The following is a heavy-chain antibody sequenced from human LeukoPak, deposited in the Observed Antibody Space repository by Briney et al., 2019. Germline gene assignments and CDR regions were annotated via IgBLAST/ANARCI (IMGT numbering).Heavy chain of an antibody. J-gene: IGHJ4*02. CDR3: ARDFGTTGWHTFDY. CDR1: GDSVSIKNGA. V-gene: IGHV6-1*01. Sequence: QTLSLTCVVSGDSVSIKNGAWNWIRQSPSRGLEWLGRTYYRSKWYNDYAESMEGRMTISQDTSKNQYSLHLNSVTPDATAVYYCARDFGTTGWHTFDYWGQGTLVTVSS. D-gene: IGHD1-1*01. CDR2: TYYRSKWYN.